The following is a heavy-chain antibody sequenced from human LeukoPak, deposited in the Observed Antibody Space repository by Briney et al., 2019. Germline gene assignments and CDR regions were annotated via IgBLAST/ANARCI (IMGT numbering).Heavy chain of an antibody. CDR3: ARDYARYCSTGRCNFFDY. V-gene: IGHV1-2*02. CDR1: GYIFTGHY. Sequence: ASVKVSCKAFGYIFTGHYIHWVRQTPGQGFEWMGWINLNSGGTKYAQKFEGRVTVTRDTSISTAYMELSRLGSDDTTVYYCARDYARYCSTGRCNFFDYWGQGTLVTVSS. J-gene: IGHJ4*02. CDR2: INLNSGGT. D-gene: IGHD2-2*01.